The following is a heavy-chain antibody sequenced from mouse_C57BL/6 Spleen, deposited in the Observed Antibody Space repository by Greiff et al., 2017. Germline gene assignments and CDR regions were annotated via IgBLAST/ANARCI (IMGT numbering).Heavy chain of an antibody. CDR3: ARTYYYGSAYYFDC. V-gene: IGHV1-75*01. J-gene: IGHJ2*01. D-gene: IGHD1-1*01. Sequence: QVQLQQSGPELVKPGASVKISCKASGYTFTDYYINWVKQRPGQGLEWIGWICPGSGSTYYNEKFKGKATLTVDKSSSTAYLLLSSLTSEDSAVYFCARTYYYGSAYYFDCWGQGTTLTVSS. CDR2: ICPGSGST. CDR1: GYTFTDYY.